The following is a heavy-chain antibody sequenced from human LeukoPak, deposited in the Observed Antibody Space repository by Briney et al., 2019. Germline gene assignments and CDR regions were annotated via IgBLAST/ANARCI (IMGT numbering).Heavy chain of an antibody. V-gene: IGHV3-64D*09. J-gene: IGHJ6*02. CDR3: VRGYSFGPYGMDV. CDR1: GFPFGSYA. CDR2: ISDSGGST. Sequence: GGSLRLSCSASGFPFGSYAMHWVRQAPGKGLEYVSAISDSGGSTYYADSVKGRFTISRDNSKNTLYLQMSSLRAEDTAVYFCVRGYSFGPYGMDVWGQGTTVTVSS. D-gene: IGHD2-15*01.